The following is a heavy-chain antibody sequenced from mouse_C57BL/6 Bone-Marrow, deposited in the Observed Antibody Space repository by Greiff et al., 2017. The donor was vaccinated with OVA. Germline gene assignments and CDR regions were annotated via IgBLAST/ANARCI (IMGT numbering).Heavy chain of an antibody. Sequence: EVQWVESGGDLVKPGGSLKLSCAASGFTFSSYGMSWVRQTPDKRLEWVATISSGGSYTYYPDSVKGRFTISRDNAKNTLYLQMSSLKSEDTAMYYCARHGGRRFDYWGQGTTLTVSS. CDR3: ARHGGRRFDY. V-gene: IGHV5-6*01. D-gene: IGHD1-2*01. J-gene: IGHJ2*01. CDR1: GFTFSSYG. CDR2: ISSGGSYT.